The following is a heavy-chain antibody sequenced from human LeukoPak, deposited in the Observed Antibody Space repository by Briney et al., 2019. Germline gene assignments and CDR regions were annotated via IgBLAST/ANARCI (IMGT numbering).Heavy chain of an antibody. V-gene: IGHV4-59*01. CDR2: VSSRGAT. CDR1: GASISNDY. Sequence: SETLSLTCTVSGASISNDYWNWIRQSPEKELEGIGYVSSRGATNYNPSLRSRVTISGDTSKNQFSLRLTSVSAADTAMYFCARDEGNYYGMAFDFWGQGILVTVSS. CDR3: ARDEGNYYGMAFDF. D-gene: IGHD3-10*01. J-gene: IGHJ4*02.